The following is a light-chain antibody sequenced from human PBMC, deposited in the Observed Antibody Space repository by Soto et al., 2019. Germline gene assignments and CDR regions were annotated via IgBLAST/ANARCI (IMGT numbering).Light chain of an antibody. Sequence: DIQMTQSPSTLSASVGDRVTITCRASQSISSWLAWYQQKPGKAPKLLIYKASSLEAGVPSRFSGSGSGTEFTLTISSLQPDDFAIYYCQQYNSYPLTFGGGTKVEIK. J-gene: IGKJ4*01. V-gene: IGKV1-5*03. CDR2: KAS. CDR1: QSISSW. CDR3: QQYNSYPLT.